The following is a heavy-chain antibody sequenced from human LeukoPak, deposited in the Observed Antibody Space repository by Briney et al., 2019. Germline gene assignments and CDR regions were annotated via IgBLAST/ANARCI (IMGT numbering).Heavy chain of an antibody. Sequence: GGALRLSYAASGFTVRSYYLSWVRQAPGKGLEWVSVIYSGGSTYYADSVNRRFTISRDNSKHTLYLQMNSLRAEDAAVYYCARWFIGYGDYYFDYWGQGTLVTVSS. CDR3: ARWFIGYGDYYFDY. J-gene: IGHJ4*02. CDR1: GFTVRSYY. CDR2: IYSGGST. D-gene: IGHD4-17*01. V-gene: IGHV3-53*01.